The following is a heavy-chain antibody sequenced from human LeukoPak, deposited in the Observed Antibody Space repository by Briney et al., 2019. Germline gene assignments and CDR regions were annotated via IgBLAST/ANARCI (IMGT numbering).Heavy chain of an antibody. CDR2: ISGSGSGGST. V-gene: IGHV3-23*01. Sequence: GGSLRLSCAASGFTFSTSAMSWVRQAPGKGLEGVSNISGSGSGGSTYYADSVKGRFTISRDNSKNTLYLQMNSLRAEDTAVYYCAKEDRDGYNSAGLGFDYWGQGTLVTVSS. J-gene: IGHJ4*02. CDR1: GFTFSTSA. CDR3: AKEDRDGYNSAGLGFDY. D-gene: IGHD5-24*01.